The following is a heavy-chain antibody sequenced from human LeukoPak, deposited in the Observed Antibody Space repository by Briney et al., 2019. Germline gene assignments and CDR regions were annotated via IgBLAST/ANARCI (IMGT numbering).Heavy chain of an antibody. CDR2: ISSSGSTI. D-gene: IGHD3-22*01. V-gene: IGHV3-11*04. CDR1: GFTFSDYY. CDR3: ASLKGTYYYDSSGYFYVDY. J-gene: IGHJ4*02. Sequence: PGGSLRLSCAASGFTFSDYYMSWIRQAPGKGLEWVSYISSSGSTIYYADSVKGRFTISRDNAKNSLYLQMNSLRAGDTAVYYCASLKGTYYYDSSGYFYVDYWGQGTLVTVSS.